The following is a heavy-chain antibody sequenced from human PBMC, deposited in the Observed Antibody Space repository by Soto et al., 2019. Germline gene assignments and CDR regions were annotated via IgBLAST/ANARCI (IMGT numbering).Heavy chain of an antibody. J-gene: IGHJ4*02. V-gene: IGHV4-39*01. CDR2: IYYSGST. Sequence: QLQLQESGPGLVKPSETLSLTCTVSGGSISSSSYYWGWIRQPPGKGLEWIGSIYYSGSTYYNPSLKSRVTISVDTSKNQFSLKLSSVTAADTAVYYCARQGSGGSYYFDYWGQGTLVTVSS. CDR1: GGSISSSSYY. CDR3: ARQGSGGSYYFDY. D-gene: IGHD2-15*01.